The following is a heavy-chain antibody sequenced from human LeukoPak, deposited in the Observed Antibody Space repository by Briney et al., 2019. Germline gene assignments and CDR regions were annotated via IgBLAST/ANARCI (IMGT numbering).Heavy chain of an antibody. CDR2: IYPGDSDT. D-gene: IGHD2-15*01. V-gene: IGHV5-51*01. CDR1: GYSFSSYW. CDR3: ARRGYCSGGDCFSAAFDL. Sequence: GESLKISCKGSGYSFSSYWIGWVRQMPGQGLEWMGIIYPGDSDTRYSPSFHGQVTMSADKSISTTYLQWSSLKASDTAMYYRARRGYCSGGDCFSAAFDLWGQGTMVTVSS. J-gene: IGHJ3*01.